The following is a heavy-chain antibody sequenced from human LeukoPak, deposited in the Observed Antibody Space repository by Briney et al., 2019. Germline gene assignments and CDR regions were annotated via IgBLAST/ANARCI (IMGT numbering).Heavy chain of an antibody. D-gene: IGHD3-10*01. CDR2: ISHSGST. J-gene: IGHJ4*02. Sequence: PSETLSLTCAVYGGSFSGYYWSWIRQPPGKGLEWIGEISHSGSTNYNPSLKSRVTILVDTSKNQFSLKLRSVTAADTATYYCAGRVLGRPRGHWGQGTLVTVSS. V-gene: IGHV4-34*01. CDR3: AGRVLGRPRGH. CDR1: GGSFSGYY.